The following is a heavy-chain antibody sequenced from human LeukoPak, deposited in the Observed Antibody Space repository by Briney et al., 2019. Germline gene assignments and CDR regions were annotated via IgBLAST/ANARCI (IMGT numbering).Heavy chain of an antibody. CDR1: GGSISSYY. J-gene: IGHJ4*02. CDR3: ARARPAIAAAGTWYFDY. D-gene: IGHD6-13*01. Sequence: SETLSLTCTVSGGSISSYYWSWIRQPPGKGLEWIGYIYYSGSTNYNPSLKSRVTISVDTSKNQFSLKLSSVTAADTAVYYCARARPAIAAAGTWYFDYWGQGTLVTVSS. V-gene: IGHV4-59*01. CDR2: IYYSGST.